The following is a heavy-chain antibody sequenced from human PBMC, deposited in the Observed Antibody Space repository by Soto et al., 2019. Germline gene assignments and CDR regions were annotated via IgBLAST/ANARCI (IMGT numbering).Heavy chain of an antibody. J-gene: IGHJ5*02. D-gene: IGHD4-17*01. V-gene: IGHV4-39*01. Sequence: SETLSLTCTVSGGSISSSSYYWGWIRQPPGKGLEWIGSIYYSGSTYYNPSLKSRVTISVDTSKNQFSLKLISVTAADTAVYYCARNPHSTVTNWFDPWGQGTLVTVSS. CDR3: ARNPHSTVTNWFDP. CDR2: IYYSGST. CDR1: GGSISSSSYY.